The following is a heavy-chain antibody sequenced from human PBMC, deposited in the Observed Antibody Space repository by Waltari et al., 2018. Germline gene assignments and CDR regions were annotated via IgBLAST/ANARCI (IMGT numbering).Heavy chain of an antibody. V-gene: IGHV4-34*01. CDR1: GGSFSGYY. CDR3: ARGRGYYDSSGYHGYFQH. CDR2: INHSGST. Sequence: QVQLQQWGAGLLKPSETLSLTCAVYGGSFSGYYWSWIRQPPGTGLEGIGEINHSGSTNYNPSLKRRVTITVDTSKNQFSLQLSSVTAADTAVYYCARGRGYYDSSGYHGYFQHWGQGTLVTVSS. J-gene: IGHJ1*01. D-gene: IGHD3-22*01.